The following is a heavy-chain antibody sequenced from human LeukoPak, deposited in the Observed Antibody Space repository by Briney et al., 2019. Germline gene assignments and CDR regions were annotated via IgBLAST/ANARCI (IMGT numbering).Heavy chain of an antibody. CDR3: ARDLSRSLDY. J-gene: IGHJ4*02. V-gene: IGHV3-33*08. CDR1: GFPFSSYG. Sequence: GGSLRLSCAAPGFPFSSYGMHWVRQAPGKGLEWVAVIWYDGSNKYYADSVKGRFTISRDNSKNTLYLQMNSLRAEDTAVYYCARDLSRSLDYWGQGTLVTVSS. D-gene: IGHD2-15*01. CDR2: IWYDGSNK.